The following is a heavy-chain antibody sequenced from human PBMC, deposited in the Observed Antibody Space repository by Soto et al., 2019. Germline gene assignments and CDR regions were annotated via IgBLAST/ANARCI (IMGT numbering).Heavy chain of an antibody. Sequence: EVQLVESGGGLVQPGGSLKLSCAASGFTFSGSAMHWVRQASGKGLEWVGRIRSKANSYATAYAASVKGRFTISRDDSKNTAYLQMNSLKTDDTAVYYCTSLAPIAVAEGEFDYWGQGTLVTVSS. V-gene: IGHV3-73*02. J-gene: IGHJ4*02. CDR3: TSLAPIAVAEGEFDY. D-gene: IGHD6-19*01. CDR2: IRSKANSYAT. CDR1: GFTFSGSA.